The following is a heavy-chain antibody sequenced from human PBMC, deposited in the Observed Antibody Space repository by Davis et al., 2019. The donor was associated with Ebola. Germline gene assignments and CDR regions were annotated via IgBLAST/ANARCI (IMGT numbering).Heavy chain of an antibody. CDR2: INHSGST. J-gene: IGHJ4*02. CDR3: ARDQGSSWYGGFDY. V-gene: IGHV4-34*01. D-gene: IGHD6-13*01. Sequence: MPSETLSLTCAVYGGSFSGYYWSWIRQPPGKGLEWIGEINHSGSTNYNPSLKSRVTISVDKSKNQFSLKLSSVTAADTAVYYCARDQGSSWYGGFDYWGQGTLVTVSS. CDR1: GGSFSGYY.